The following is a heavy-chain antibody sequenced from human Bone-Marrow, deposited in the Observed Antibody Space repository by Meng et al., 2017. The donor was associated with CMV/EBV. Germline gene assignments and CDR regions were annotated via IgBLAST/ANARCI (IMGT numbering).Heavy chain of an antibody. CDR3: ARRCSSTSCYGGDNYYFDY. D-gene: IGHD2-2*01. Sequence: GESLKISCAASGFTFSSYSMNWVRQAPGKGLEWVPYISSSSSTIYYADSVKGRFTISRDNAKNSLYLQMNSLRAEDTAVYYCARRCSSTSCYGGDNYYFDYWGQGPLVTVSS. J-gene: IGHJ4*02. V-gene: IGHV3-48*04. CDR1: GFTFSSYS. CDR2: ISSSSSTI.